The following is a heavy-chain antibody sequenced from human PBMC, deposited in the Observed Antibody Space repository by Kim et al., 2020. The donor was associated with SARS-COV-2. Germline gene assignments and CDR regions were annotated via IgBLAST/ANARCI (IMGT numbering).Heavy chain of an antibody. CDR3: ARDVDTAYFDY. Sequence: KYYADSVKGRFTISRDNSKNTLYLQRNSLRAEDTAVYYCARDVDTAYFDYWGQGTLVTVSS. D-gene: IGHD5-18*01. CDR2: K. J-gene: IGHJ4*02. V-gene: IGHV3-30*01.